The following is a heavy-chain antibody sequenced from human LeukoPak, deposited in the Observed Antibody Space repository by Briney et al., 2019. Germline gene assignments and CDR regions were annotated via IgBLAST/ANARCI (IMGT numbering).Heavy chain of an antibody. D-gene: IGHD3-9*01. V-gene: IGHV3-23*01. CDR1: GFTFSSYA. Sequence: PGGSLRLSCAASGFTFSSYAMSWVRQAPGKGLEWVSAISGSGGSTYYADSVKGRFTISRDNSKNTLYLQMNSLRAEDTAVYYCANGSPPAWYDTLTGYSTTDYYYYGMDVWGQGTTVTVSS. J-gene: IGHJ6*02. CDR2: ISGSGGST. CDR3: ANGSPPAWYDTLTGYSTTDYYYYGMDV.